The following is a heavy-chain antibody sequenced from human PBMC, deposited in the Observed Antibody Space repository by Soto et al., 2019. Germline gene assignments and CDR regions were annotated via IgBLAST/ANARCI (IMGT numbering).Heavy chain of an antibody. J-gene: IGHJ5*02. CDR1: GYTFTIYY. CDR2: INPSGGST. D-gene: IGHD6-19*01. Sequence: XSVKFAFKASGYTFTIYYMHWVRQAPGQGLEWMGIINPSGGSTSYAQKFQGRVTMTRDTSTSTVYMELSSLRSEDTAVYYCARHAVAGTEAGWFDHWGQGSLVTVS. V-gene: IGHV1-46*01. CDR3: ARHAVAGTEAGWFDH.